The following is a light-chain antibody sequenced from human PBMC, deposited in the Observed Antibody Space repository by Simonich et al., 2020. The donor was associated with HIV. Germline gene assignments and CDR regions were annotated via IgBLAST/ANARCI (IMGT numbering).Light chain of an antibody. CDR1: QSVSTY. J-gene: IGKJ3*01. Sequence: EIVLTQSPATLSLSPGERATLSCRASQSVSTYLAWYQQKPGQAPRLLIYDASNRATSIPARFSGSWSGSQFTLTISSMQSGDFAVYYCQQYNNWPSPFTFGPGTKVDIK. CDR2: DAS. CDR3: QQYNNWPSPFT. V-gene: IGKV3-11*01.